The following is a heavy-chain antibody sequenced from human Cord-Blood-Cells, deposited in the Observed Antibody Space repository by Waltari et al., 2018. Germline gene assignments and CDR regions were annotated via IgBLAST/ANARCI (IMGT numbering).Heavy chain of an antibody. CDR1: GGSISSYY. D-gene: IGHD5-12*01. Sequence: QVQLQESGPGLVKPSETLSLTCTVSGGSISSYYWSWIRQPPGTGLEWIGYIYYSGSPNYHPSLKSRVTISVDTSKNQVSLKLSSVTAADTAVYYCARGGYNLFDYWGQGTLVTVSS. CDR3: ARGGYNLFDY. V-gene: IGHV4-59*08. J-gene: IGHJ4*02. CDR2: IYYSGSP.